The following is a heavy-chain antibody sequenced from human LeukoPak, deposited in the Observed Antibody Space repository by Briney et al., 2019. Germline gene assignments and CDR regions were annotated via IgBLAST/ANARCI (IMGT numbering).Heavy chain of an antibody. CDR2: IYTSGST. Sequence: SETLSLTCTVSGGSISNYYWRWIRQPAGKGLEWIGRIYTSGSTNYNPSLKSRVTMSVDTSKNEFSLKLSSVTAADTAVYYCARPSPDCSSTSCSPVWGQGTLVTVSS. CDR3: ARPSPDCSSTSCSPV. D-gene: IGHD2-2*01. V-gene: IGHV4-4*07. J-gene: IGHJ4*02. CDR1: GGSISNYY.